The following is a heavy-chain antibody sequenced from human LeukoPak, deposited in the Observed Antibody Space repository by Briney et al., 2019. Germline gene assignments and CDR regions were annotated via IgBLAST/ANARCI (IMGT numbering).Heavy chain of an antibody. Sequence: SQTLSPTCTVSGGSISSGGTDWGWTRHHPGKGLEWIGYINYSGSTYYNPSLKSRVTISVDTSKNQFSLKRSSVTAADTAVYYCARSVGVVDWFDPWGQGTLVTVSS. D-gene: IGHD2-2*01. CDR2: INYSGST. CDR3: ARSVGVVDWFDP. J-gene: IGHJ5*02. V-gene: IGHV4-31*03. CDR1: GGSISSGGTD.